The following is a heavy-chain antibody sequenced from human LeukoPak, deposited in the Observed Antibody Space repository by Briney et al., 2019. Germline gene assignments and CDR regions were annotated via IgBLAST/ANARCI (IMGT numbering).Heavy chain of an antibody. D-gene: IGHD1-14*01. J-gene: IGHJ6*03. Sequence: GASVKVSCKASGYTFTGYYMHWVRQAPGQGLEWMGWINPNSGGTNYAQKFQGRVTMTRDTSISTAYMELSRLRSDDTAVYYCARTNTGGGYYYYMDVWGKGTTVTVSS. CDR3: ARTNTGGGYYYYMDV. CDR2: INPNSGGT. V-gene: IGHV1-2*02. CDR1: GYTFTGYY.